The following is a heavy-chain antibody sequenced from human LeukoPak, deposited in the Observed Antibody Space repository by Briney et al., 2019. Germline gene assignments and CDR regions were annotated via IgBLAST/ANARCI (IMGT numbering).Heavy chain of an antibody. CDR2: IYYSGST. V-gene: IGHV4-39*02. D-gene: IGHD4-17*01. CDR3: ARDDYGDYSVGS. J-gene: IGHJ4*02. Sequence: SETLSLTCTVSGGSISSSSYCWGWIRQPPGKGLEWIGSIYYSGSTYYNPSLKSRVTISVDTTKNQFSLKLSSVTAADTAVYYCARDDYGDYSVGSWGQGTLVTVSS. CDR1: GGSISSSSYC.